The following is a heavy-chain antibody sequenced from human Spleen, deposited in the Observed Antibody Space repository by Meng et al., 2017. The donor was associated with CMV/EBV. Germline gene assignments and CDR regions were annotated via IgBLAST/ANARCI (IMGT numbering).Heavy chain of an antibody. CDR1: GGSISSFY. D-gene: IGHD1-26*01. V-gene: IGHV4-4*07. CDR3: ATGSGDFDH. J-gene: IGHJ4*02. CDR2: IYTSGST. Sequence: QVQLQWAGPGLVKPSETLCLTGRVSGGSISSFYWSWIRQPAGKGLEWIGRIYTSGSTNYNPSLKSRFTMSVDTSKNQISLRLRSVTAADTAVYYCATGSGDFDHWGQRTLVTVSS.